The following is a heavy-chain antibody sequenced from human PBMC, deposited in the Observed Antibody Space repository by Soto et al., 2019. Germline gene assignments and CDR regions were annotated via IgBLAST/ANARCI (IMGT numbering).Heavy chain of an antibody. CDR3: ATGPTGDQASAFDI. Sequence: ASVKVSCKASGGTFSSYAISWVRQAPGQGLEWMGGIIPIFGTANYAQKFQGRVTITADESTSTAYMELSSLRSEDTAVYYCATGPTGDQASAFDIWGQGTMVTVSS. CDR1: GGTFSSYA. D-gene: IGHD7-27*01. J-gene: IGHJ3*02. V-gene: IGHV1-69*13. CDR2: IIPIFGTA.